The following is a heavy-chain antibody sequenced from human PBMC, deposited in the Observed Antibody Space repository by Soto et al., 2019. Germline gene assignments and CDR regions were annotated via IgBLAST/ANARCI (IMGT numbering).Heavy chain of an antibody. CDR2: IYYSGST. D-gene: IGHD1-26*01. J-gene: IGHJ4*02. V-gene: IGHV4-59*01. CDR3: ARNKLGISDY. CDR1: GGSISSYY. Sequence: KTSETLSLTCTVSGGSISSYYWSWIRQPPGKGLEWIGYIYYSGSTNYNPSLKSRVTISVDTSKNQFSLKLSSVTAADTAVYYCARNKLGISDYWGQGTLVTVSS.